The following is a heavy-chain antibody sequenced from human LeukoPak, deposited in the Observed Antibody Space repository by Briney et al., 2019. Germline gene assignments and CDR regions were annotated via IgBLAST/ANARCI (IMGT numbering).Heavy chain of an antibody. V-gene: IGHV4-4*07. D-gene: IGHD5-12*01. CDR1: GGSISSYY. CDR2: VYSSGDT. Sequence: KASETLSLTCTVSGGSISSYYWSWIRQPPGKGLEWIGRVYSSGDTTYNPSLKSRVTISVDKSKSQFSLRLTSVTAADTAVYYCARDKVANDYWGQGTLVTVAS. J-gene: IGHJ4*02. CDR3: ARDKVANDY.